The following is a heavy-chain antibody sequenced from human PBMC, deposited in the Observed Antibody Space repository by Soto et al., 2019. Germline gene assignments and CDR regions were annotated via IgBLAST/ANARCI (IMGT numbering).Heavy chain of an antibody. V-gene: IGHV3-72*01. J-gene: IGHJ6*02. D-gene: IGHD1-26*01. Sequence: GGTLRLCCAASVFTFSDHYMDWVRQAPGKGLEWVGRTRNKANSYTTEYAASVKGRFTISRDDSKNSLYLQINSLKTEDTAVYYCARVPKIVGATPTPYYYYGMDVWGQGTTVTVSS. CDR2: TRNKANSYTT. CDR3: ARVPKIVGATPTPYYYYGMDV. CDR1: VFTFSDHY.